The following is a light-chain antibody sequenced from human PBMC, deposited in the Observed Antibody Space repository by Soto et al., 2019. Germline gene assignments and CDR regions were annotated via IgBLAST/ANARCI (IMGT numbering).Light chain of an antibody. CDR2: GAS. CDR3: QQYNNWPPWT. Sequence: EIVMTQSPATLSVSPGERATLSCRASQSVRSNLAWYQQKPGQAPRLLIYGASTRATGIPARFSGSGSGTEFTLTISSLQSXXXXVYYCQQYNNWPPWTFGQGTKVEIK. CDR1: QSVRSN. V-gene: IGKV3-15*01. J-gene: IGKJ1*01.